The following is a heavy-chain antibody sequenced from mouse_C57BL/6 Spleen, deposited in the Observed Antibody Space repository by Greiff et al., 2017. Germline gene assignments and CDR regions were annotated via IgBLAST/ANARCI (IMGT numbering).Heavy chain of an antibody. CDR2: ISDGGSYT. D-gene: IGHD2-12*01. V-gene: IGHV5-4*03. CDR3: ARYSPNAMDY. CDR1: GFTFSSYA. Sequence: VMLVESGGGLVKPGGSLKLSCAASGFTFSSYAMSWVRQTPEKRLEWVATISDGGSYTYYPDNVTGRFTISRDNAKNNLYLQMSHLKSEDTAMYYCARYSPNAMDYWGQGTSVTVSS. J-gene: IGHJ4*01.